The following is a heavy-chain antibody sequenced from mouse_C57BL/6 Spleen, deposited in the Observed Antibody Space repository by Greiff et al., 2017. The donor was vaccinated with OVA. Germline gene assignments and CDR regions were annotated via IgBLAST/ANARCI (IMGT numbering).Heavy chain of an antibody. Sequence: QVQLQQPGPELVKPGASVKISCKASGYAFSSSWMNWVKQRPGKGLEWIGRIYPGDGDTNYNGKFKGKATLTVDKSSSTAYMQLSSLTSEASAVSFCAGERLPSYFDYWGQGTTLTVSS. CDR2: IYPGDGDT. J-gene: IGHJ2*01. V-gene: IGHV1-82*01. D-gene: IGHD2-2*01. CDR1: GYAFSSSW. CDR3: AGERLPSYFDY.